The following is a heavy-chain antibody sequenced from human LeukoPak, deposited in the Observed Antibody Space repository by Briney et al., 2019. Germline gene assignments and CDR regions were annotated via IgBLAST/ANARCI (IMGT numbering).Heavy chain of an antibody. CDR2: IYPGDSDT. J-gene: IGHJ2*01. Sequence: GESLKISCKGSGYNFTNYWIGWVRQMPGKGLERMGIIYPGDSDTTYSPSFQGQVTISADKSISTAYLQWSSLKASDTAMYYCARPNYGRSYDYWYFDLWGRGTLVTVSS. CDR1: GYNFTNYW. V-gene: IGHV5-51*01. D-gene: IGHD1-26*01. CDR3: ARPNYGRSYDYWYFDL.